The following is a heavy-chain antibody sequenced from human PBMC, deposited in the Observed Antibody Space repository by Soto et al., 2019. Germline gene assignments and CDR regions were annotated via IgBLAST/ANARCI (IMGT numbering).Heavy chain of an antibody. CDR2: IYPGDSET. D-gene: IGHD2-2*01. V-gene: IGHV5-51*01. CDR3: ASAGGRYCSSASCYLCGP. CDR1: GYTFTTYW. J-gene: IGHJ5*02. Sequence: GESLKISCKPSGYTFTTYWIGWVRQMPGKGLEWMGIIYPGDSETRYSPSFQGQVIISADKSVSTAYLQWSSLKASDTAIYYCASAGGRYCSSASCYLCGPWGPGTLVTASS.